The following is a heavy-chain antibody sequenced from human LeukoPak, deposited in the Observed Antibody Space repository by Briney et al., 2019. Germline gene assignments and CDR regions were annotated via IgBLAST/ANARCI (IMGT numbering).Heavy chain of an antibody. Sequence: SETLSLTCTVSGGSVSSSSYYWGWIRQPPGKGLEWIGIIYYSGNTYYNASLKSQVSISIDTSKNQFSLRLTSVTAADTAVYYCARQTGSGLFILPGGQGTLVTVSS. CDR1: GGSVSSSSYY. CDR2: IYYSGNT. J-gene: IGHJ4*02. D-gene: IGHD3/OR15-3a*01. CDR3: ARQTGSGLFILP. V-gene: IGHV4-39*01.